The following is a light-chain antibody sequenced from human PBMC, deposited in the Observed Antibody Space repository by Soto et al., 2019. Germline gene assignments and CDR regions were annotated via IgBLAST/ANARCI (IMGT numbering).Light chain of an antibody. J-gene: IGKJ4*01. CDR1: QSISSK. CDR3: QEYNTWRPIT. V-gene: IGKV3-15*01. CDR2: GAS. Sequence: IVMTQSPATLSVSPGERATLSCRTSQSISSKLAWYQQKPGQAPRLLIYGASTRATGIPVRFSGSGSGTEFTLTITSLQSEDFAVSYCQEYNTWRPITFGGGTKVDI.